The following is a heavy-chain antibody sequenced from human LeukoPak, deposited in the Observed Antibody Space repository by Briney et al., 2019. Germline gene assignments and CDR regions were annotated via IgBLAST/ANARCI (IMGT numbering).Heavy chain of an antibody. J-gene: IGHJ5*02. CDR3: ARKAGYGSGSYHINWFDP. Sequence: SEILSLTCTVSGGSISSSSYYWGWIRQPPGKGLEWIGTIYYSGSTYYNPSLKSRVTISVDTSKNQFSLKLSSVTAADTAVYYCARKAGYGSGSYHINWFDPWGQGTLVTVSS. V-gene: IGHV4-39*07. CDR2: IYYSGST. CDR1: GGSISSSSYY. D-gene: IGHD3-10*01.